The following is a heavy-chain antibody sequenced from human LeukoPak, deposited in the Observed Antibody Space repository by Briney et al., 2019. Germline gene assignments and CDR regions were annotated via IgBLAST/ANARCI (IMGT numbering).Heavy chain of an antibody. J-gene: IGHJ4*02. Sequence: PSETLSLTCTVSGGSITGFYWSWIRQPPGKGLEWIGHVYHSGSTNYNPSLQSRVTILVDTSKNQLSLRLSSVTAADTAVYYCARLKTAAGSYYFDYWGRGTLVTVFS. CDR2: VYHSGST. CDR1: GGSITGFY. V-gene: IGHV4-59*08. D-gene: IGHD6-13*01. CDR3: ARLKTAAGSYYFDY.